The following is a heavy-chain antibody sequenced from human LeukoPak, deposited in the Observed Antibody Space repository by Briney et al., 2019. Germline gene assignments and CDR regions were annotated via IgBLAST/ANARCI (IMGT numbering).Heavy chain of an antibody. CDR3: ARIRDGYNDAYGI. J-gene: IGHJ3*02. D-gene: IGHD5-24*01. V-gene: IGHV1-46*01. Sequence: ASVKVSCKASGYTFTKSYIHWVRQAPGQRLEWMGLINPGGDNTNYAQNFQGRVTMTSDTSARTVYMELSSLRSEDTAIYYCARIRDGYNDAYGIWGQGTVVTVPS. CDR2: INPGGDNT. CDR1: GYTFTKSY.